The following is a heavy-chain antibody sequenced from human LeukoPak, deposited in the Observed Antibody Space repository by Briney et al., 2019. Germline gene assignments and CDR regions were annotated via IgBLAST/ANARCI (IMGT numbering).Heavy chain of an antibody. J-gene: IGHJ6*03. V-gene: IGHV3-11*04. CDR2: ISSRGSPK. D-gene: IGHD1-26*01. CDR1: GFTFSDYY. CDR3: ARNGWELLPNYCMDV. Sequence: GGSLRLSCAASGFTFSDYYMSWIRQAPGKGLEWVSYISSRGSPKNYADSVKGRFTISRDNGKNSLYLQMNSLRAEDTAVYYCARNGWELLPNYCMDVRGKGTTVTVSS.